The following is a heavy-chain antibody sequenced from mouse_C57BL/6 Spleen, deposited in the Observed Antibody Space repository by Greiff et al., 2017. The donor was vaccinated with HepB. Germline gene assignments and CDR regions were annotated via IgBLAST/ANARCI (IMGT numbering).Heavy chain of an antibody. CDR1: GYTFTSYG. D-gene: IGHD1-1*01. V-gene: IGHV1-81*01. CDR3: ARLDGSSLWYFDV. Sequence: VQLQQSGAELARPGASVKLSCKASGYTFTSYGISWVKQRTGQGLEWIGEIYPRSGNTYYNEKFKGKATLTADKSSSTAYMELRSLTSEDSAVYFCARLDGSSLWYFDVWGTGTTVTVSS. J-gene: IGHJ1*03. CDR2: IYPRSGNT.